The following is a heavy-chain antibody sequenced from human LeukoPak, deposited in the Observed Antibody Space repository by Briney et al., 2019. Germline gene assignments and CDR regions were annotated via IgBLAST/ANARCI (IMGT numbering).Heavy chain of an antibody. V-gene: IGHV3-7*01. CDR3: ARHGVYCFDY. Sequence: GGSLRLSCAASGFTFSDYWMSWVRQAPGKGLEWVANMNQHGSEKYSVDSVKGRFTISRDNAKNSLYLQMNSLRAEDTAVYYCARHGVYCFDYWGQGSLVTVSS. CDR2: MNQHGSEK. J-gene: IGHJ4*02. CDR1: GFTFSDYW. D-gene: IGHD3-3*01.